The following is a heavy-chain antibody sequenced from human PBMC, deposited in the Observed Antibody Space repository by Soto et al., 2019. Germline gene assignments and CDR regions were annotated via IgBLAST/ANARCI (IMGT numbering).Heavy chain of an antibody. CDR3: ARDYRPVYTVTPEGYFDL. Sequence: GASMKVSCKASGYTFTSHGISWVRQAPGQGREWMGWISAYNGNTNYAQKLQGRVTMTTDTSTSTAYMELRSLRSDDTAVYYCARDYRPVYTVTPEGYFDLWGRGTLVTVSS. V-gene: IGHV1-18*01. CDR2: ISAYNGNT. CDR1: GYTFTSHG. D-gene: IGHD4-17*01. J-gene: IGHJ2*01.